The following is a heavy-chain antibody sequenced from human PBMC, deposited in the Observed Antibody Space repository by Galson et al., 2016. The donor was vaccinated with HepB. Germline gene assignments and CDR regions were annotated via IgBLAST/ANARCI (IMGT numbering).Heavy chain of an antibody. Sequence: SETLSLTCNVSGGPISSSQWWTWVRQPPGQGLEWVGEIYHPGHTNYSPPLKSRVTISVDTSTNQFSLKLVSVTAADTAVYYCVRGRYYYDYSAKSSFDYWGLGTLVTVSS. D-gene: IGHD3-22*01. CDR2: IYHPGHT. J-gene: IGHJ4*02. CDR1: GGPISSSQW. V-gene: IGHV4-4*02. CDR3: VRGRYYYDYSAKSSFDY.